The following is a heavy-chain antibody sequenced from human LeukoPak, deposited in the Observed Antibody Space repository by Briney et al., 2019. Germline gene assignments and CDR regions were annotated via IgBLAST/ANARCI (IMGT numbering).Heavy chain of an antibody. J-gene: IGHJ5*02. CDR1: GGSISSYY. CDR3: ARLSAMVRGVWDWFDP. V-gene: IGHV4-59*05. Sequence: PSETLSLTCTVSGGSISSYYWSWIRQPPGKGLEWIGSIYYSGSTYYNPSLKSRVTISVDTSKNQFSLKLSSVTAADTAVYYCARLSAMVRGVWDWFDPWGQGTLVTVSS. CDR2: IYYSGST. D-gene: IGHD3-10*01.